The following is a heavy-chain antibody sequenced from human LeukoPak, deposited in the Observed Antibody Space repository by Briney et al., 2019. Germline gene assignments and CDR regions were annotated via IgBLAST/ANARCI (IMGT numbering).Heavy chain of an antibody. J-gene: IGHJ3*02. CDR2: IYYSGST. V-gene: IGHV4-59*01. Sequence: SESLSLTCTVSGGSISSYYWSWIRQPPGKGLEWIGYIYYSGSTNYNPSLKSRVTISVDTSKNQFSLKLSSVTAADTAVYYCARVLSSAPGAFDIWGQGTMVTVSS. CDR3: ARVLSSAPGAFDI. D-gene: IGHD3-22*01. CDR1: GGSISSYY.